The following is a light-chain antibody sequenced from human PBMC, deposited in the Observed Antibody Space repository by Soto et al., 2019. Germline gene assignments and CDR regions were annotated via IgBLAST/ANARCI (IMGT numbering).Light chain of an antibody. V-gene: IGKV3-20*01. Sequence: EIVVTQSPGTLSLSPGERATLSCRASQSVSSNYLAWYQQKPGQAPRLLIYGASSRASDIPDRFSGSGSGTDFTLIISRLEPEVFAIYYCQQYGSTPFTFGPGTKVDVK. CDR2: GAS. J-gene: IGKJ3*01. CDR1: QSVSSNY. CDR3: QQYGSTPFT.